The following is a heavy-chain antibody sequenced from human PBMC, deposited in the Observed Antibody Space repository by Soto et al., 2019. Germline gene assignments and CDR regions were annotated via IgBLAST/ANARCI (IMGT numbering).Heavy chain of an antibody. V-gene: IGHV4-59*01. CDR3: TRVGGYYGDYPNFDY. D-gene: IGHD4-17*01. CDR1: GSSISPFY. Sequence: TVSGSSISPFYWSWIRQPPGKGLEWIGYIYYTGSTKYNPSLKGRVTLSLGTSRNQLSLKLSSVTAADTAVYYCTRVGGYYGDYPNFDYWGPGTLVTVSS. J-gene: IGHJ4*02. CDR2: IYYTGST.